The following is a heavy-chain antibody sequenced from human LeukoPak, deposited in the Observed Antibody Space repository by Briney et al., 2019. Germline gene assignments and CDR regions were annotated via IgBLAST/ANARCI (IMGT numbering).Heavy chain of an antibody. Sequence: ASVKVSCKASGYTFTSYGISWVRQAPGQGLEWMGWINPNSGGTNYAQKFQGRVTMTRDTSISTAYMELSRLRSDDTAVYYCARFEAARLDYWGQGTLVTVSS. J-gene: IGHJ4*02. D-gene: IGHD6-6*01. V-gene: IGHV1-2*02. CDR3: ARFEAARLDY. CDR1: GYTFTSYG. CDR2: INPNSGGT.